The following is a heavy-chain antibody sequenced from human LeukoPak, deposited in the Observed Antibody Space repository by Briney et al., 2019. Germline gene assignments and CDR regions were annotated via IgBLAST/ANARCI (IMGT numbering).Heavy chain of an antibody. D-gene: IGHD2-2*02. CDR3: ASTKTSCYMCGAFDY. CDR1: GYSFTSYW. J-gene: IGHJ4*02. V-gene: IGHV5-51*01. Sequence: GESLKISCKGSGYSFTSYWIGWVRQMPGKGLEWMGIIYPGDSDTRYSPSFQGQVTISADKSISTAYLQWSSLKASDTAMYYCASTKTSCYMCGAFDYWGQGTLVTVSS. CDR2: IYPGDSDT.